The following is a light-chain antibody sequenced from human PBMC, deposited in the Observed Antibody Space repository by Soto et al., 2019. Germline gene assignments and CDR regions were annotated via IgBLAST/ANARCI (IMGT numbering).Light chain of an antibody. CDR2: GNN. Sequence: QSVLTQPPSASGTPGQRVTISCSGSTYNIGGNSVNWYQQVPGTAPKFLIYGNNQRPSGVPDRFSGSKSGTSVSLAITGLQAEDEADYYCQSYDSSMSGYVFGTGTKVTVL. CDR3: QSYDSSMSGYV. CDR1: TYNIGGNS. J-gene: IGLJ1*01. V-gene: IGLV1-44*01.